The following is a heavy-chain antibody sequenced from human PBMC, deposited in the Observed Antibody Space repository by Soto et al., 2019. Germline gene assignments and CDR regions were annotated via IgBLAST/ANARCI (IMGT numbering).Heavy chain of an antibody. V-gene: IGHV3-23*01. J-gene: IGHJ3*02. Sequence: GRSLRLSCAASGFTFISYAMHCVRQAPGKGLEWVSAISGSGGSTYYADSVKGRFTISRDNSKNTLYLQMNSLRAEDTAVYYCAKDRVIVVVRNAFDIWGQGTMVTVSS. CDR1: GFTFISYA. CDR3: AKDRVIVVVRNAFDI. D-gene: IGHD3-22*01. CDR2: ISGSGGST.